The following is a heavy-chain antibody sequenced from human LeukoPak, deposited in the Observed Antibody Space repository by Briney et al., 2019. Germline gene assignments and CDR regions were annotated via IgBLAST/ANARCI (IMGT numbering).Heavy chain of an antibody. CDR3: ERGSDSSY. Sequence: GGSLRLSCAASGITLSNNYMNWVREAPGKGLEWVSLIYIDGTPYYADSVKGRFTISRNNYKNTAYLKINSLRPEDTALYYGERGSDSSYWGQGTLVTVSS. CDR1: GITLSNNY. CDR2: IYIDGTP. D-gene: IGHD6-19*01. J-gene: IGHJ4*02. V-gene: IGHV3-66*02.